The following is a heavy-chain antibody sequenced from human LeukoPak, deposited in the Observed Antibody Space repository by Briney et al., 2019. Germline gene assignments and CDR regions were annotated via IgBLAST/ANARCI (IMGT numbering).Heavy chain of an antibody. Sequence: SETLSLTCTVSGGSIRDFYWSWIRLPPGKGLVWIGYTYYSGSTSYNPSLQSRVAISVDMSKSQFSLELSSVTAADTAIYYCTRHKRWLQSPDAFDVWGQGTMVTVSS. J-gene: IGHJ3*01. CDR1: GGSIRDFY. V-gene: IGHV4-59*08. D-gene: IGHD5-24*01. CDR3: TRHKRWLQSPDAFDV. CDR2: TYYSGST.